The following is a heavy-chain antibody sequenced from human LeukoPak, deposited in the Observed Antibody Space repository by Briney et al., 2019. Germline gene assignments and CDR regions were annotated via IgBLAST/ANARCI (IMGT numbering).Heavy chain of an antibody. CDR2: IFYIGST. Sequence: SETLSLTCAVYGGSSSGYYWSWIRQPPGKGLEWIGSIFYIGSTYYNPSLRSRVIVSLDTSKNQFSLKLSSVTATDTAVYYCAAMTYNSGWHWNFDYWGQGTLVTVSS. V-gene: IGHV4-34*12. D-gene: IGHD6-19*01. CDR1: GGSSSGYY. J-gene: IGHJ4*02. CDR3: AAMTYNSGWHWNFDY.